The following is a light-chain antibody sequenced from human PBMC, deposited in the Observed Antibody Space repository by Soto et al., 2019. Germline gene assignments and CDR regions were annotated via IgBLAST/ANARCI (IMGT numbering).Light chain of an antibody. V-gene: IGKV1-39*01. CDR2: AAS. CDR3: QRSDSTPRT. CDR1: QSISSY. J-gene: IGKJ1*01. Sequence: DSQMTPSPSSLSASVGDRVTITCRASQSISSYLNWYQQKPGKAPKLLIYAASSLQSGVPSRFSGSGSGTDFTVNISSLQPEDFGTYYSQRSDSTPRTLDQGTKVEIK.